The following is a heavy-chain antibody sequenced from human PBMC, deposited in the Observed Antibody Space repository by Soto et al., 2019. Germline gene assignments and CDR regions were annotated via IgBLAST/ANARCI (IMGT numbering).Heavy chain of an antibody. D-gene: IGHD2-2*01. J-gene: IGHJ4*02. CDR2: IRNKANNYIT. CDR3: ARPTRTYQSVFDY. CDR1: GFTFSDHY. Sequence: GGSLRLSCAASGFTFSDHYMDWVRQAPGKGLEWVGRIRNKANNYITHYGASVKGRITISADKSITTAYLQWSSLKASDSAMYYCARPTRTYQSVFDYWGQGTLVTVSS. V-gene: IGHV3-72*01.